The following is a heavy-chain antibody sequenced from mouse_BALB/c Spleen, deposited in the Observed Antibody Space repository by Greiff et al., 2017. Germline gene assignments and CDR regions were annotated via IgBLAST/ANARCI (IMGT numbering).Heavy chain of an antibody. CDR1: GYSFTGYY. D-gene: IGHD2-1*01. V-gene: IGHV1-31*01. Sequence: EVQLQQSGAELMKPGASVKISCKASGYSFTGYYMHWVKQSHVKSLEWIGRINPYNGATSYNQNFKDKASLTVDKSSSTAYMELHSLTSEDSAVYYCDHYGKENYFDYWGQGTTLTVSS. CDR2: INPYNGAT. CDR3: DHYGKENYFDY. J-gene: IGHJ2*01.